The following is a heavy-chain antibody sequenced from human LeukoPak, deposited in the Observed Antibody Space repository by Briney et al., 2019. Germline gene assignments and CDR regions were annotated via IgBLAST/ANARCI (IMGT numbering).Heavy chain of an antibody. CDR3: ASSITILREVIPSFDN. CDR2: ISSRSSYI. J-gene: IGHJ4*02. D-gene: IGHD3-10*01. Sequence: GGSLRLSCAASVFTFSNYFMNWVRRAPGKGRDWVLFISSRSSYIYIADTVKGRFTIDRANAKNSVYKKMNSQRDEDKAVYYCASSITILREVIPSFDNWGQGTLVTVSS. V-gene: IGHV3-21*01. CDR1: VFTFSNYF.